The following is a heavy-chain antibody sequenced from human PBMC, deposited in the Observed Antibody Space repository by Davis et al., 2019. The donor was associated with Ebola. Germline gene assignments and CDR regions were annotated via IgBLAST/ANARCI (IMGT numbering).Heavy chain of an antibody. CDR3: ARWSKGIAALY. V-gene: IGHV1-24*01. D-gene: IGHD6-25*01. Sequence: SVTVSRKVSLYTLTELFMHWVRQAPGKGLEWMGGFDPEDGETIYAQKFQGRVTMTEDTSTDTAYMELSSLRSDDTAVYYCARWSKGIAALYWGQGTLVTVSS. J-gene: IGHJ4*02. CDR1: LYTLTELF. CDR2: FDPEDGET.